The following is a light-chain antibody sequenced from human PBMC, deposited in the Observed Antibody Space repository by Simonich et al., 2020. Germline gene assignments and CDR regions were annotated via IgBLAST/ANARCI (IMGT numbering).Light chain of an antibody. CDR3: QQYNSYSQT. V-gene: IGKV1-39*01. Sequence: DIQMTQSPSSLSASVGDRVPITCRASKSISSYLNWYQQKPGKAPKLLIYAASSLQSGVPSRFGGSGSGTDFTLTISSLKPEDFATYYCQQYNSYSQTFGQGTKVEIK. CDR1: KSISSY. CDR2: AAS. J-gene: IGKJ1*01.